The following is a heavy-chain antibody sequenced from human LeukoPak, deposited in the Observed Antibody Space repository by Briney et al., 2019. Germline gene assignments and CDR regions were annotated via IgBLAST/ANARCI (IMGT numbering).Heavy chain of an antibody. Sequence: ASVKVSCKASGHTFIRYYMHWVRQAPGQGREGMGWINPNRGGANYAQKIQGRVNMTRDTSISKTYRERSRVRADDTGVYDCARVSDTWKGKNFVYWRQGTLVSVSS. V-gene: IGHV1-2*02. CDR3: ARVSDTWKGKNFVY. D-gene: IGHD1-1*01. CDR2: INPNRGGA. J-gene: IGHJ4*02. CDR1: GHTFIRYY.